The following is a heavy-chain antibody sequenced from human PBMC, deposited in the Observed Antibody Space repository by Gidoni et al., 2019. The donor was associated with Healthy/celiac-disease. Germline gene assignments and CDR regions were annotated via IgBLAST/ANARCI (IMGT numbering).Heavy chain of an antibody. CDR3: AKSPMIVVVITGSYYYYGMDV. CDR1: GGTFSSSA. Sequence: QVQLVQSGAEVKKPGSSVKVSCKASGGTFSSSAISWVRQAPGQGLAWMGGIIPIFGTANYAQKFQGRVTITADKSTSTAYMELSSLRSEDTAVYYCAKSPMIVVVITGSYYYYGMDVWGQGTTVTVSS. D-gene: IGHD3-22*01. J-gene: IGHJ6*02. V-gene: IGHV1-69*06. CDR2: IIPIFGTA.